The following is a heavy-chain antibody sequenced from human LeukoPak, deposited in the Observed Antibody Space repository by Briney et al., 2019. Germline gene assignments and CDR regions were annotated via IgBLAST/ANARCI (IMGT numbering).Heavy chain of an antibody. J-gene: IGHJ2*01. D-gene: IGHD3-22*01. CDR2: IYYTGST. CDR1: GASISDYY. V-gene: IGHV4-59*01. Sequence: PSETLSLTCTVSGASISDYYWSWIRQPPGKGPEWIGYIYYTGSTKYSPSLTSRVTISVDTSKSQFSLKLTSVTAADTAVYYCARDYDSSGLRYFDLWGSGTLVTVSS. CDR3: ARDYDSSGLRYFDL.